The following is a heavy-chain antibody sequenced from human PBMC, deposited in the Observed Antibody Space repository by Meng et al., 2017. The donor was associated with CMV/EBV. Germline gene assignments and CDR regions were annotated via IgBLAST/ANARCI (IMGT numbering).Heavy chain of an antibody. Sequence: GGSLRLSCAASGFTFSSYWMSWVRQAPRKGLEWVANIKQDGSEKYYVDSVKGRFTISRDNAKNSLYLQMNSLRAEDTAVYYCARNLIYCSSTSCYEGGAFDIWGQGTMVTVSS. D-gene: IGHD2-2*01. V-gene: IGHV3-7*01. CDR1: GFTFSSYW. J-gene: IGHJ3*02. CDR2: IKQDGSEK. CDR3: ARNLIYCSSTSCYEGGAFDI.